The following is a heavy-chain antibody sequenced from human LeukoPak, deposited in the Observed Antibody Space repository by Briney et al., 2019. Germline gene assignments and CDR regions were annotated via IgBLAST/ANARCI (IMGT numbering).Heavy chain of an antibody. CDR1: GGSISSGGYY. CDR2: IYYSGST. CDR3: AREERYCSSTSCYTKFDY. D-gene: IGHD2-2*02. Sequence: SETLSLTCTVSGGSISSGGYYWSWIRQHPGKGLEWIGYIYYSGSTNYNPSLKSRVTISVDTSKNQFSLKLSSVTAADTAVYYCAREERYCSSTSCYTKFDYWGQGTLVTVSS. V-gene: IGHV4-61*08. J-gene: IGHJ4*02.